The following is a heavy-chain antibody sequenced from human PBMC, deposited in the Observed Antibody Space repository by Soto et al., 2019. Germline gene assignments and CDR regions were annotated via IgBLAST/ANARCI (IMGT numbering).Heavy chain of an antibody. CDR2: INAGNGNT. J-gene: IGHJ5*02. V-gene: IGHV1-3*01. Sequence: ASVKVSCKASGYTFTSYAMHWVRQAPGQRLEWMGWINAGNGNTKYSQKFQGRVTITRDTSASTAYMELSSLRSEDTAVYYCASAPKYYYDSSGYYPTYNWFDPWGQGTLVTVSS. D-gene: IGHD3-22*01. CDR3: ASAPKYYYDSSGYYPTYNWFDP. CDR1: GYTFTSYA.